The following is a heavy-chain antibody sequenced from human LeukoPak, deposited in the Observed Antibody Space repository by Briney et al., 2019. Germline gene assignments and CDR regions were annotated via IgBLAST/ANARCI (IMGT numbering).Heavy chain of an antibody. CDR2: IRFDGSNK. Sequence: PGGSLRLSCAASRFTFGSFDMHWVRQAPGKGLEWVTFIRFDGSNKYYADSVKGRFTISRDNSKNTLYLQMSSLRPEDTAVYYCARDPYGDYGPGYFDYWGQGTLVTVSS. CDR3: ARDPYGDYGPGYFDY. D-gene: IGHD4-17*01. J-gene: IGHJ4*02. CDR1: RFTFGSFD. V-gene: IGHV3-30*02.